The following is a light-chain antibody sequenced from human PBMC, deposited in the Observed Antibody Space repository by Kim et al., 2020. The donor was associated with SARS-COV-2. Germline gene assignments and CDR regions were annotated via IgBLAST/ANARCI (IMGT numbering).Light chain of an antibody. J-gene: IGKJ1*01. V-gene: IGKV3-20*01. CDR3: QQYGSTPWT. CDR1: QSVTSSY. CDR2: CAS. Sequence: SPGERATLSCRARQSVTSSYLAWYRQKPGQAPRLLIYCASSRATGIPDRFSGSGSGTDFTLTISRLQPEDFAVYYCQQYGSTPWTFGQGTKVDIK.